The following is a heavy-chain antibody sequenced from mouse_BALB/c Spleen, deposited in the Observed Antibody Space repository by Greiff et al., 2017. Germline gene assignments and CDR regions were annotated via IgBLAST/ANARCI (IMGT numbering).Heavy chain of an antibody. CDR2: ISNGGGST. V-gene: IGHV5-12-2*01. D-gene: IGHD1-1*01. Sequence: EVQGVESGGGLVQPGGSLKLSCAASGFTFSSYTMSWVRQTPEKRLEWVAYISNGGGSTYYPDTVKGRFTISRDNAKNTLYLQMSSLKSEDTAMYYCARLDPFYYYGSSDAWFAYWGQGTLVTVSA. J-gene: IGHJ3*01. CDR1: GFTFSSYT. CDR3: ARLDPFYYYGSSDAWFAY.